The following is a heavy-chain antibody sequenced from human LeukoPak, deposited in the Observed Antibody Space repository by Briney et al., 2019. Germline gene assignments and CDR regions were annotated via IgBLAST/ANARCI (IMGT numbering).Heavy chain of an antibody. Sequence: PGGSLRLSCAASGFTFSSSWMSWVRQAPGKGLEWVANIKEDGSEKHYVDSVKGRFTISRENAKHSLHLQMNSLRAEDTAVYYCARDRYFQYCGQGTLVTVSS. V-gene: IGHV3-7*01. CDR2: IKEDGSEK. D-gene: IGHD1-14*01. CDR1: GFTFSSSW. CDR3: ARDRYFQY. J-gene: IGHJ1*01.